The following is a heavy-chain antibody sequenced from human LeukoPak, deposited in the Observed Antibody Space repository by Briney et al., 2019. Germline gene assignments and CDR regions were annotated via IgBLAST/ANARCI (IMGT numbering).Heavy chain of an antibody. CDR2: ISGSGGST. Sequence: GGSLRLSCAASGFTFSSYAMSWVRQAPGKGLEWVSAISGSGGSTYYADSVKGRFTIYRDNSKNTLYLQMNSLRAEDTAVYYCAKDLISYDSSGYYNYWGQGTLVTVSS. CDR3: AKDLISYDSSGYYNY. J-gene: IGHJ4*02. CDR1: GFTFSSYA. D-gene: IGHD3-22*01. V-gene: IGHV3-23*01.